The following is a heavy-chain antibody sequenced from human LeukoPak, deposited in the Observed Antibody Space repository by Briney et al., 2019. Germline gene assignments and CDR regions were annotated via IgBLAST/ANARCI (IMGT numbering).Heavy chain of an antibody. Sequence: SETLSLTCTVSGYSISSGYYWGWIRQPPGKGLEWIGSIYHSGSTYYNPSLKSRVTISVDTSKNQFSLKLSSVTAADTAVYYCARHCPWEYSYGFLDYWGQGTLVTVSS. CDR2: IYHSGST. D-gene: IGHD5-18*01. J-gene: IGHJ4*02. V-gene: IGHV4-38-2*02. CDR3: ARHCPWEYSYGFLDY. CDR1: GYSISSGYY.